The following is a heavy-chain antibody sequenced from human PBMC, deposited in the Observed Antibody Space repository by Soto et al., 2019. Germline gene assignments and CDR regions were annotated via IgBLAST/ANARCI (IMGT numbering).Heavy chain of an antibody. D-gene: IGHD5-12*01. V-gene: IGHV4-34*01. CDR1: DPSFTSYY. CDR2: GSHRRDN. CDR3: GRGRGFKRFVDY. J-gene: IGHJ4*02. Sequence: PSETLSLTCTVSDPSFTSYYWTWVRQSPGKGLEWIGGGSHRRDNTYNPSLEGRVAISVDTSKNEFSLKLTPVTAADTAVYYCGRGRGFKRFVDYWGQGTLVTVSS.